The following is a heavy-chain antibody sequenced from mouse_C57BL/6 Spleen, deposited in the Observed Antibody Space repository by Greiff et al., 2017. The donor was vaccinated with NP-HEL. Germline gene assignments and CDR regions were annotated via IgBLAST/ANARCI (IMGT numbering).Heavy chain of an antibody. CDR2: IYPGDGDT. CDR3: ARLGGYYGNYFDY. J-gene: IGHJ2*01. D-gene: IGHD2-1*01. Sequence: VQLQQSGAELVKPGASVKISCKASGYAFSSYWMNWVKQRPGKGLEWIGQIYPGDGDTNYTGKFKGKATLTAYTSSSTAYMQLISLTSEYSAVYFCARLGGYYGNYFDYWGQGTTLTVSS. CDR1: GYAFSSYW. V-gene: IGHV1-80*01.